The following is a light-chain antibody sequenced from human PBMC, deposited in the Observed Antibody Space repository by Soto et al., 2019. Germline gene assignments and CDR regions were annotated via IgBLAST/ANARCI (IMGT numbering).Light chain of an antibody. CDR1: HLGDKY. Sequence: SYELTQPPSVSVSTGQTASITCSGDHLGDKYACWYQQKAGQSPVLVIYQDNKRPSGIPERFSGSNSGNTATLTISGTQAMDEADYYCQAWDLRVFGGGTKLTVL. CDR3: QAWDLRV. J-gene: IGLJ2*01. V-gene: IGLV3-1*01. CDR2: QDN.